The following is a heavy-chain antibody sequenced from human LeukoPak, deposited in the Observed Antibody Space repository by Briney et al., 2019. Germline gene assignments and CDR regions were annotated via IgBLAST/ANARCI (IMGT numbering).Heavy chain of an antibody. J-gene: IGHJ3*02. CDR2: INTDGSSS. CDR1: GFTFSSYW. D-gene: IGHD3-10*01. Sequence: RGSLRLSCAASGFTFSSYWMHWVRQAPGKGLVWVSRINTDGSSSSYADSVKGRFTISRDNAKNTLYLQMNSLRAEDTAVYYCAKAAGAVDKNAFDIWGQGTMVTVSS. CDR3: AKAAGAVDKNAFDI. V-gene: IGHV3-74*01.